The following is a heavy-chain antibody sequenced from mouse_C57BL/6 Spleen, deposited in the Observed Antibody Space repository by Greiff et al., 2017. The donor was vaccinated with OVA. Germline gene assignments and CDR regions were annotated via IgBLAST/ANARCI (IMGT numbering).Heavy chain of an antibody. CDR3: ARDARGGLIDY. D-gene: IGHD3-3*01. CDR2: ISYDGSN. Sequence: EVQLVESGPGLVKPSQSLSLTCSVTGYSITSGYYWNWIRQFPGNKLEWMGYISYDGSNNYNPSLKNRISITRDTSKNQLFLKLNSVTTEDTATYYCARDARGGLIDYWGQGTTLTVSS. V-gene: IGHV3-6*01. J-gene: IGHJ2*01. CDR1: GYSITSGYY.